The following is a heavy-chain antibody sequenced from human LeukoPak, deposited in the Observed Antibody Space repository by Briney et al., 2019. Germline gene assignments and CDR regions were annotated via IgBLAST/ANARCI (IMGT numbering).Heavy chain of an antibody. CDR2: ITWNSVTL. CDR3: AKDSSTHNYYMDV. V-gene: IGHV3-9*01. Sequence: PGRSLRLSCATTGLTFDAYAMHWVRQAPGKGLEWVSGITWNSVTLGYADSVKGRFIISRDNAKNSLFLQMNSLRPEDTALYYCAKDSSTHNYYMDVWGKGTAVTISS. CDR1: GLTFDAYA. J-gene: IGHJ6*03. D-gene: IGHD2-2*01.